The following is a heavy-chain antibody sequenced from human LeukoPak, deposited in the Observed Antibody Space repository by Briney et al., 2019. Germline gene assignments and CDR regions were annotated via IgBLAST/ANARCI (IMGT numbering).Heavy chain of an antibody. Sequence: SETLSLTCAVYGGYFRGYYWSWIRQPPGKGLEWIGEINHRGSTKYNPSLKSRVTISVGTSKNQFSLNLRSATAADTAVYYCARGDILTGYSYWGQGTLVTVSS. J-gene: IGHJ4*02. CDR3: ARGDILTGYSY. V-gene: IGHV4-34*01. D-gene: IGHD3-9*01. CDR2: INHRGST. CDR1: GGYFRGYY.